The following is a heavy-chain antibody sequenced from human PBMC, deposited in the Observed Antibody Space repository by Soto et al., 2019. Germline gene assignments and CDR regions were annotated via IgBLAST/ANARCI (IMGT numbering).Heavy chain of an antibody. Sequence: GGSLRLSCAASGFTFSSYAMSWVRQAPGKGLEWVSAISGSGGSTYYADSVKGRFTISRDNSKNTLYLQMNSLRAEDTAVYYCAKSRSGARGRIFGVENWFDPWGQGTLVTVS. V-gene: IGHV3-23*01. CDR1: GFTFSSYA. J-gene: IGHJ5*02. D-gene: IGHD3-3*02. CDR2: ISGSGGST. CDR3: AKSRSGARGRIFGVENWFDP.